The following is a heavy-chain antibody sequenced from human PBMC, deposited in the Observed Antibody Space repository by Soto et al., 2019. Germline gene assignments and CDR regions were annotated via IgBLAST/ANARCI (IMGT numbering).Heavy chain of an antibody. V-gene: IGHV3-7*01. CDR3: ASQNYCSSTSCYSVSYYYYYMDV. D-gene: IGHD2-2*01. Sequence: GGSLRLSCAASGFTFSSYWMSWVRQAPGKGLEWVANIKQDGSEKYYVDSVKGRFTISRDNAKNALYLQMNSLRAEDTAVYYCASQNYCSSTSCYSVSYYYYYMDVWGKGTTVTVSS. CDR1: GFTFSSYW. CDR2: IKQDGSEK. J-gene: IGHJ6*03.